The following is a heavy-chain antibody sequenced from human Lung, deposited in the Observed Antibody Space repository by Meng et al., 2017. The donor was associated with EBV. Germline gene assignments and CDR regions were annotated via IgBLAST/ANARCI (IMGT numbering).Heavy chain of an antibody. CDR3: ARIPAWFDP. J-gene: IGHJ5*02. CDR1: GFIFSDYY. CDR2: ISSSGSII. D-gene: IGHD2-2*01. Sequence: QVQVVGAGGGLVTTGGSLRLSCAASGFIFSDYYMSWIRQAPGKGLEWFSYISSSGSIIYYADSVKGRFTISRDNSKNSLYLQMNSLRADDTAVYYCARIPAWFDPWGQGTLVTVSS. V-gene: IGHV3-11*01.